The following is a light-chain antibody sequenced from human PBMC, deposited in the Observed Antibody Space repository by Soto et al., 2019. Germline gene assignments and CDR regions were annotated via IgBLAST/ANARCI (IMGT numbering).Light chain of an antibody. CDR1: QGISTL. CDR3: QQYNSYSRT. V-gene: IGKV1-9*01. J-gene: IGKJ1*01. CDR2: ESS. Sequence: IQLTQSPSFLSASVGDRVTITCRASQGISTLLAWYQQKPGKAPKVLIYESSLLQSGVPSRFSGSGSGTEFTLTISSLQPDDFATYYCQQYNSYSRTFGQGTKVDIK.